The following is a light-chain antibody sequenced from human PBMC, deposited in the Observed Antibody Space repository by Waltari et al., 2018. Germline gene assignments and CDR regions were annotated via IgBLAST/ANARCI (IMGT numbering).Light chain of an antibody. V-gene: IGKV3-20*01. CDR1: PGVSRSY. CDR3: QQYSSPQT. J-gene: IGKJ1*01. Sequence: IVLTQSPGTLSLSPGERHTLSCRASPGVSRSYVAWYQPKPGQAPRRLMCAASTSATGIPDWFTCIGSRSGTVFTLTISRLEPEDFAVYYCQQYSSPQTFGQGTKVEIK. CDR2: AAS.